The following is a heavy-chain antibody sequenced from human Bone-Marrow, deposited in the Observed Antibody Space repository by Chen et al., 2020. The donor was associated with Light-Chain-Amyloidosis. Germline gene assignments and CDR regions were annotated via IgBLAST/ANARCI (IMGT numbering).Heavy chain of an antibody. Sequence: EVQLVESGGGLVQPGGSLRLSCAASGFSFRSYWMTWVRQVSGKGLEWVAKMKEDGSGKYYVDSVKGRFTISRDNAKNSLYLQMNNWRVEDTAVYYCAGDRGWFDPWGQGTLVTVSS. CDR1: GFSFRSYW. CDR3: AGDRGWFDP. J-gene: IGHJ5*02. V-gene: IGHV3-7*01. CDR2: MKEDGSGK.